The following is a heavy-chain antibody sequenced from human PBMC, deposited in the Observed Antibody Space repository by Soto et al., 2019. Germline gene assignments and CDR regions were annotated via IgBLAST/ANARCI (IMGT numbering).Heavy chain of an antibody. CDR2: IYTGDSDT. CDR3: ARGSGWSRNVMLMFDY. CDR1: GHNFTNYW. Sequence: WAALKISSNGSGHNFTNYWIGRVPQMPREGLAWMGIIYTGDSDTRYSPSFQGQVTISSDKSSSTAYLQCISQKASDTSMYYCARGSGWSRNVMLMFDYWGQRTLVTVSS. D-gene: IGHD6-19*01. J-gene: IGHJ4*03. V-gene: IGHV5-51*01.